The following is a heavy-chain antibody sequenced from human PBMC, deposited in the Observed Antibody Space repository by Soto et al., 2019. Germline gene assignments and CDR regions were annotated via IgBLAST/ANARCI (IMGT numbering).Heavy chain of an antibody. J-gene: IGHJ6*02. CDR2: ISPDNGNT. CDR3: ARALGYSGYAGMDV. CDR1: GYTFTIYG. Sequence: QVQLVQSGGEVKKPGASVKVSCKASGYTFTIYGINWARQAPGQGLEWMGWISPDNGNTNYAQKLQGRVTMTTDTSKSTAYMELRSLRSDDTAVYYCARALGYSGYAGMDVWGQGTTVTVSS. V-gene: IGHV1-18*01. D-gene: IGHD5-12*01.